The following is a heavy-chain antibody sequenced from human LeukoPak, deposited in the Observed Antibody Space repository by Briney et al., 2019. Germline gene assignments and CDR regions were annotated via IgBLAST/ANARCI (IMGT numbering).Heavy chain of an antibody. D-gene: IGHD3-10*01. Sequence: GRSLRLSCTASGFTFGDYAMSWVRQAPGQGLEWVGFIRSKAYGGTTEYAASVKARFTISRDDFKSIAYLQMNSLKTEDTAVYYCTRDPGSGYYLDYWGQGTLVTVSS. CDR3: TRDPGSGYYLDY. CDR2: IRSKAYGGTT. CDR1: GFTFGDYA. V-gene: IGHV3-49*04. J-gene: IGHJ4*02.